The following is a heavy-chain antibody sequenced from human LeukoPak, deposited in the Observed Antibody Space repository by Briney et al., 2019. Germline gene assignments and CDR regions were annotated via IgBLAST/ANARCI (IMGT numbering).Heavy chain of an antibody. CDR1: GFIFSNYW. Sequence: GVSLRLSCAASGFIFSNYWMHWVRQAPGKGLVWVSRIVSDGSSTSNADSVKGRFTISRDNAKNTLYLQMNSLRAEDTAVYYCARGTGLIDYWGQGTLVTVSS. CDR2: IVSDGSST. V-gene: IGHV3-74*01. CDR3: ARGTGLIDY. J-gene: IGHJ4*02. D-gene: IGHD2-8*02.